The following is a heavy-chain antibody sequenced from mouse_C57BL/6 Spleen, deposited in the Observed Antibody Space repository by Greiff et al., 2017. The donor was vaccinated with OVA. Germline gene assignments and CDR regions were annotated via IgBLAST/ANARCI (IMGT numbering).Heavy chain of an antibody. CDR1: GFSLTSYG. J-gene: IGHJ3*01. V-gene: IGHV2-2*01. CDR3: ARGIYYEAWFAY. D-gene: IGHD2-4*01. CDR2: IWSGGST. Sequence: QVQLKQSGPGLVQPSQSLSITCTVSGFSLTSYGVHWVRQSPGKGLEWLGVIWSGGSTDYTAAFISRLSLSKDTSMSQVFFKMNSLPADDTARYYCARGIYYEAWFAYWGKGTLVTVSA.